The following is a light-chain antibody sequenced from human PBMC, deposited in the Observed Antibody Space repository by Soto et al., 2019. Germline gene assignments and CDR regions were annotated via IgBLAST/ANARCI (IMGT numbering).Light chain of an antibody. J-gene: IGLJ1*01. V-gene: IGLV2-14*01. CDR2: DVS. CDR3: VAFTVHYAYV. Sequence: SVLTQPASVSGSPGQSITISCTGTSGDVCAYDFVSWYQHHPGKAPRLVLYDVSRRPAGASDRFSGSKSGSTASLSISSLQAEDEADYYRVAFTVHYAYVFGTGTKLTVL. CDR1: SGDVCAYDF.